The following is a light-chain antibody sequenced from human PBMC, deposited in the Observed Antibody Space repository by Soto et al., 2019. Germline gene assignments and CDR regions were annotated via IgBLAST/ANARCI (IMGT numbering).Light chain of an antibody. V-gene: IGKV1-12*01. CDR2: LTS. CDR1: QSITNS. J-gene: IGKJ1*01. Sequence: DIQMTQSPSTLSASVGDRVTITCRASQSITNSVAWYQQKPGKAPKLLIYLTSSLQSGVPSRFSGSGSGTDFTLIISSLQPEDFATYYCQQAKSFPWTLGQGTKVDIK. CDR3: QQAKSFPWT.